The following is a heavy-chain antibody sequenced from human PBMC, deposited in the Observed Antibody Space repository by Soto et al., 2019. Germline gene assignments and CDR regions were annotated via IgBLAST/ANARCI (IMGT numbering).Heavy chain of an antibody. D-gene: IGHD3-16*01. Sequence: EVQLVESGGDLEQPGRSLRLSCAASRFTFDNYAMHWVRQVPGKAPEWVSGISWNSGTTGYADSVKGRFTISRDRARNSLYLQMNSLRPEDTALYYCTKDARDLWRGGGYFEKWGQGTPVTVSS. CDR1: RFTFDNYA. J-gene: IGHJ4*02. CDR2: ISWNSGTT. CDR3: TKDARDLWRGGGYFEK. V-gene: IGHV3-9*01.